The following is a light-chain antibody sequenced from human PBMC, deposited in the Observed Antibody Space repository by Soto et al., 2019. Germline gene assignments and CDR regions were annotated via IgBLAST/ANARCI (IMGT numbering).Light chain of an antibody. J-gene: IGKJ1*01. Sequence: VMTQSPATLSVSPGERATLSCMASQSVNNKLAWYQQKPGQAPRLIMYDASIRATGVPVRSSGSASGTEFTLTISSLQSEDFAVYYCQQYNNWPRTFGQGTKVDI. CDR1: QSVNNK. CDR2: DAS. CDR3: QQYNNWPRT. V-gene: IGKV3-15*01.